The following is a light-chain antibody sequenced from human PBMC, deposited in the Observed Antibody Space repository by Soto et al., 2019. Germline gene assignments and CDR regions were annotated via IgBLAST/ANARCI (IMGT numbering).Light chain of an antibody. J-gene: IGKJ2*01. CDR2: WAS. V-gene: IGKV4-1*01. CDR1: QSVLYSSNNKNH. Sequence: DIVMTQSPDSLAVSLGERATINCKSSQSVLYSSNNKNHLAWYQQRPGQPPKLLIYWASTRESGVPDRFSGSGSGTDFTLTITSPQAEDVAVYYGEQYESTPPTFGQGTKLEIK. CDR3: EQYESTPPT.